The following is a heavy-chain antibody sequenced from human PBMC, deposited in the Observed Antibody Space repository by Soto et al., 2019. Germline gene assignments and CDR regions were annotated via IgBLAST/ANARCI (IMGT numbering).Heavy chain of an antibody. V-gene: IGHV4-59*12. CDR2: IYYSGST. CDR1: GGSISSYY. CDR3: ARNRIRVWFGELSYXDP. D-gene: IGHD3-10*01. J-gene: IGHJ5*02. Sequence: PSETLSLTCTVSGGSISSYYWSWIRQPPGKGLEWIGYIYYSGSTNYNPSLKSRVTISVDTSKNQFSLKLSSVTAADTAVYYCARNRIRVWFGELSYXDPWGQGTLVTVSS.